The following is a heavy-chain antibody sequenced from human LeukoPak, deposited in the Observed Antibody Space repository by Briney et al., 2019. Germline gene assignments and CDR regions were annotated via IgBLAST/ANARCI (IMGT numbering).Heavy chain of an antibody. Sequence: GGSLRLSCAASGFTFSTYWMSWVRQAPGKGLEWVANIRQDGSEKYYVDSVKGRFTISRDNADNSLYLQMNSLKPEDTAVYYCARSYNVLTAFDYWAREPWSPSPQ. D-gene: IGHD3-9*01. V-gene: IGHV3-7*03. CDR1: GFTFSTYW. CDR2: IRQDGSEK. CDR3: ARSYNVLTAFDY. J-gene: IGHJ4*02.